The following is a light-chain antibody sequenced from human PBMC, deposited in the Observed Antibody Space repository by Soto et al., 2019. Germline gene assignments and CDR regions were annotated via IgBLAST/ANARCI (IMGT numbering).Light chain of an antibody. V-gene: IGKV3-20*01. Sequence: DIVLTQSPGTLSLSAGERVTLSCRASQSVSTSYLAWYQQKPGQAPSLLIYGASSMATGIPYRFSGSGSGADFTLTISSLEPEDFAVYYCQQYSSLPLTFGGGTKVEIK. CDR3: QQYSSLPLT. CDR2: GAS. CDR1: QSVSTSY. J-gene: IGKJ4*01.